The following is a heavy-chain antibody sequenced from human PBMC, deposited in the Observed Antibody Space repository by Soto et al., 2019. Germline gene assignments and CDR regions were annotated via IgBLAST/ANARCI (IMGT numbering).Heavy chain of an antibody. Sequence: QVQLVESGGGVVQPGRSLRLSCAASGFTFSSYGMHWVRQAPGKGLAWVAVISYAGSNKYYADSVKGRFTISRDNPKHTLYLQMNSLRAEDTAVYYCAKALHTRLYSSSWYRTYYYYGMDVWGQGTTVTVSS. D-gene: IGHD6-13*01. V-gene: IGHV3-30*18. CDR2: ISYAGSNK. J-gene: IGHJ6*02. CDR3: AKALHTRLYSSSWYRTYYYYGMDV. CDR1: GFTFSSYG.